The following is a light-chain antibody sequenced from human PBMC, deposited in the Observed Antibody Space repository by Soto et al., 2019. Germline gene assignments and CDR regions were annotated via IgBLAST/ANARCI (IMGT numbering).Light chain of an antibody. CDR2: DTS. Sequence: ETVKTQSPGTLTVPLGERATLSCRVSQRVSIHLAWYQQKPGQAPRLLIYDTSTRATGIPARFSGSGSGTEFTLTISSLQSEDFAVYYCQQYSNWPPITFGQGTRLEI. CDR3: QQYSNWPPIT. V-gene: IGKV3-15*01. CDR1: QRVSIH. J-gene: IGKJ5*01.